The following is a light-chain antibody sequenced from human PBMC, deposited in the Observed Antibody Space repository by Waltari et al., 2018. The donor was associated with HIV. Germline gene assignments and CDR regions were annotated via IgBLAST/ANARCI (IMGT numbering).Light chain of an antibody. Sequence: QSVLTQPPSASGTPGQRVTISCSGSSSNVHWYQKFPGTAPKLLIYRNNQRPSGVPDRFSGSKSGTSAPLAISGLRSEDEADYYCAAWGDNLSGPVLFGGGTKLTVL. V-gene: IGLV1-47*01. J-gene: IGLJ2*01. CDR2: RNN. CDR1: SSN. CDR3: AAWGDNLSGPVL.